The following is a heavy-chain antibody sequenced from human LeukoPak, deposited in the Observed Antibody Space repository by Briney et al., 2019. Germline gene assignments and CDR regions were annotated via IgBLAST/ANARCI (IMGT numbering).Heavy chain of an antibody. D-gene: IGHD5-24*01. CDR1: GYTFTSYG. CDR2: ISAYNGNT. Sequence: GASVKVSCKASGYTFTSYGISWVRQAPGQGLEWMGWISAYNGNTNYAQKLQGRVTMTTDTSTSTAYMELRSLRSDDTAVYYCARDPLGRDGYNRWFDPWGQGTLVTVSS. J-gene: IGHJ5*02. V-gene: IGHV1-18*01. CDR3: ARDPLGRDGYNRWFDP.